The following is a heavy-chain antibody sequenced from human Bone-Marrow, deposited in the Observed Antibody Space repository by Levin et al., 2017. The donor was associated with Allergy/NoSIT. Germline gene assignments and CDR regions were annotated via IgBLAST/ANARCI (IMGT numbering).Heavy chain of an antibody. CDR1: GFTFSSYW. V-gene: IGHV3-7*01. J-gene: IGHJ4*02. D-gene: IGHD3-10*01. CDR3: ARFGDRPTTLDGGGGDY. CDR2: IKQDGSEK. Sequence: PGESLKISCAASGFTFSSYWMSWVRQARGKGLEWVANIKQDGSEKHYMDSVKGRFTISRDNAKNSLYLQMNSLRAEDTAVYYCARFGDRPTTLDGGGGDYWGQGTLVTVS.